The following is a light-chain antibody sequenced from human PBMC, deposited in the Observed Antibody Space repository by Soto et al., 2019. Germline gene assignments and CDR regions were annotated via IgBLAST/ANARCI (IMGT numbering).Light chain of an antibody. J-gene: IGLJ3*02. CDR2: EVS. CDR1: SSDVGGYKH. Sequence: QSALTQPASVSGSPGQSITISCTGTSSDVGGYKHVSWYQQYSGKAPKLIIYEVSDRPSGVSNRFSGSKSGNTASLTISGLQAEDEADYYCFSYTTRSTWVFGGGTKVTVL. CDR3: FSYTTRSTWV. V-gene: IGLV2-14*01.